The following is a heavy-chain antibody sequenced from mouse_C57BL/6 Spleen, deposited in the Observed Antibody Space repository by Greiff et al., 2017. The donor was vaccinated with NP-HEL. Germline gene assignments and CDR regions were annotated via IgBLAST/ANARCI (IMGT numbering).Heavy chain of an antibody. Sequence: QVQLQQPGAELVKPGASVKLSCKASGYTFTSYWMHWVKQRPGQGLEWIGMIHPNSGSTNYNEKFKSKATLTVDKSSSTAYMQLSSLTSEDYAVYYWEVTGTEGFAYWGQGTLVTVSA. CDR2: IHPNSGST. D-gene: IGHD4-1*01. CDR3: EVTGTEGFAY. V-gene: IGHV1-64*01. J-gene: IGHJ3*01. CDR1: GYTFTSYW.